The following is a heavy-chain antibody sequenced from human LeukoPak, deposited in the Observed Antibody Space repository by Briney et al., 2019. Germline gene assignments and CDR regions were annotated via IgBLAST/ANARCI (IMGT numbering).Heavy chain of an antibody. V-gene: IGHV1-69*05. D-gene: IGHD6-13*01. CDR2: IIPIFGTA. J-gene: IGHJ4*02. CDR3: ARDALSSIPRQKYSSSWYSNY. CDR1: GGTFSSYA. Sequence: ASVKVSCKASGGTFSSYAISWVRQAPGQGLEWMGRIIPIFGTANYAQKFQGRVTITTDESTSTAYMELSSLRSEDTAVYYCARDALSSIPRQKYSSSWYSNYWGQGTLVTVSS.